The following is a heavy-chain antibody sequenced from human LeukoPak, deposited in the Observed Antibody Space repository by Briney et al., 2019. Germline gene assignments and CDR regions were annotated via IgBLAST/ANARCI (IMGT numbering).Heavy chain of an antibody. J-gene: IGHJ4*02. CDR1: GGSIRSYY. D-gene: IGHD3-10*01. CDR3: ARLDRYGSGSYKY. V-gene: IGHV4-59*08. CDR2: IGYSGSSGST. Sequence: PSETLSLTCTVSGGSIRSYYWTWIRQPPGKGLEWIGYIGYSGSSGSTNYKPSLESRVTISIDPSKNQVSLKVSSVTAADTAVYYCARLDRYGSGSYKYWGQGTLVTVSS.